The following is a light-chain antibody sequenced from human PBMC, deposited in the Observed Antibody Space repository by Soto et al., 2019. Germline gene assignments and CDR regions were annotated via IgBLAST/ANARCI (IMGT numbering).Light chain of an antibody. CDR3: TSYTSSSTVI. CDR2: EVS. Sequence: QSVLTQPASVSGSPGQSITISCTGTSSDVGGYIHVSWYQQHPGKAPKLMIYEVSNRPSGVSNRFSGSKSGNTASLTISGLQAEDEADYYCTSYTSSSTVIFGGGTKVTVL. V-gene: IGLV2-14*01. J-gene: IGLJ2*01. CDR1: SSDVGGYIH.